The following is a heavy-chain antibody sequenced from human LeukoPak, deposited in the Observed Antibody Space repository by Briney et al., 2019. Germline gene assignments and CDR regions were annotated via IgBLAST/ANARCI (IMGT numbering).Heavy chain of an antibody. CDR3: ARGLWLYDY. Sequence: GGSLRPSCAASGFTVSSNYMSWVRQAPGKGLEWVSVIYSGGSTYYADSLKGRFTISRDNSKNTLYLQMNSLRAEDTAVYYCARGLWLYDYWGQGTLVTVSS. CDR2: IYSGGST. D-gene: IGHD4/OR15-4a*01. CDR1: GFTVSSNY. V-gene: IGHV3-53*01. J-gene: IGHJ4*02.